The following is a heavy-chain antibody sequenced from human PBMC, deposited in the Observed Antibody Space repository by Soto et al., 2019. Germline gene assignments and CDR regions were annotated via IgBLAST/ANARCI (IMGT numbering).Heavy chain of an antibody. CDR2: IDPSDSYT. J-gene: IGHJ3*02. Sequence: GESLKISCKGSGYSFTSYWISWVRQMPGKGLEWMGRIDPSDSYTNYSPSFQGHVTISADKSISTAYLQWSSLKASDTAMYYCARHLDCSSTSCLIDAFHIWGQGTMVTVS. D-gene: IGHD2-2*01. CDR3: ARHLDCSSTSCLIDAFHI. CDR1: GYSFTSYW. V-gene: IGHV5-10-1*01.